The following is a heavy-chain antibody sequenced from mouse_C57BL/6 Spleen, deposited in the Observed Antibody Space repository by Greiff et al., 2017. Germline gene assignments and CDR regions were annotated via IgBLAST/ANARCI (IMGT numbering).Heavy chain of an antibody. CDR2: IYTGDGDT. Sequence: VKLQESGPELVKPGASVKISCKASGYAFSSSWMTWVQQTPGKGLEWIGSIYTGDGDTNYNERFKGQATLTADKSSSTAYMQLSSLTSEDSAVDFCARSVRELAYWGQGTLVTVSA. CDR1: GYAFSSSW. J-gene: IGHJ3*01. V-gene: IGHV1-82*01. CDR3: ARSVRELAY.